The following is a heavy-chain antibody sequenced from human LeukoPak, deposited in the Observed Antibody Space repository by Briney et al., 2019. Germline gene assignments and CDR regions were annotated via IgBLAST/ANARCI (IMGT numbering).Heavy chain of an antibody. V-gene: IGHV4-59*08. CDR3: ARNVGWYSQDS. CDR2: IYGSGST. Sequence: NPSETLSLTCTVSGDSLSSHYWSWIRQPPGKGLEWIGYIYGSGSTHYDPSLRSRVTISEDTSKNQFSLKPTSVTAADTAVYYCARNVGWYSQDSWGQGTLVTVSS. D-gene: IGHD6-19*01. CDR1: GDSLSSHY. J-gene: IGHJ4*02.